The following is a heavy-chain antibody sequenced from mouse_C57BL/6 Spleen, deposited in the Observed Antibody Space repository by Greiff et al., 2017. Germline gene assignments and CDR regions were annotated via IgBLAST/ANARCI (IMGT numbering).Heavy chain of an antibody. CDR1: GYAFSSYW. J-gene: IGHJ4*01. Sequence: QVHVKQSGAELVKPRASVKISCKASGYAFSSYWMNWVKQRPGKGLEWIGQIYPGDGDTNYNGKFKGKATLTADKSSSTAYMQLSSLTSEDSAVYFCAREYGNLYYYAMDYWGQGTSVTVSS. CDR3: AREYGNLYYYAMDY. D-gene: IGHD2-10*02. V-gene: IGHV1-80*01. CDR2: IYPGDGDT.